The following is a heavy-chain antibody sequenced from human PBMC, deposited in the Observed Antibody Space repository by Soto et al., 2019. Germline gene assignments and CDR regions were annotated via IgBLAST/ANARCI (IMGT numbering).Heavy chain of an antibody. D-gene: IGHD1-1*01. CDR2: MTGNGDNI. J-gene: IGHJ4*02. CDR1: GFSISRHT. V-gene: IGHV3-64*07. CDR3: ARDNACVQFDL. Sequence: EEQLVESGGGLVQPGGSLRLSCAASGFSISRHTMHWVRQAPGRGLEYVSSMTGNGDNIYYAESVRGRFTISRDNSKNTLYLQMGSLRVDAMAIYYCARDNACVQFDLWGQGALVTVSS.